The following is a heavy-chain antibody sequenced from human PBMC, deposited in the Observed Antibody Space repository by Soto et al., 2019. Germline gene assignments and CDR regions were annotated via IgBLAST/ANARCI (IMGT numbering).Heavy chain of an antibody. CDR2: ISSNGGST. V-gene: IGHV3-64*02. D-gene: IGHD2-15*01. CDR1: GFTFSSYA. CDR3: ARGKGGILNAFDI. Sequence: GSLRLSCAASGFTFSSYAMHWVRQAPGKGLEYVSAISSNGGSTYYADSVKGRFTISRDNSKNTLYLQMGSLRAEDMAVYYCARGKGGILNAFDIWGQGTMVTVSS. J-gene: IGHJ3*02.